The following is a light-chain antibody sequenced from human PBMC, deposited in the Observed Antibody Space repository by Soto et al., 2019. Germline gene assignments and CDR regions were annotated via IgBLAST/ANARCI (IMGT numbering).Light chain of an antibody. Sequence: EIVMTQSPATLSVSPGERATLSCSASQSVSSNLAWYQQKPGQAPRLLSYGASTRATGIPARFSGSGSGTEFTLTISILQSEDFAVYYCQQYNNWPPLTFGGGTKVELK. CDR1: QSVSSN. V-gene: IGKV3-15*01. CDR3: QQYNNWPPLT. J-gene: IGKJ4*01. CDR2: GAS.